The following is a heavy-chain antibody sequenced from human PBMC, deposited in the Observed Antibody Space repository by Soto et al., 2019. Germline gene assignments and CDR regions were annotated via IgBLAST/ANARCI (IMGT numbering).Heavy chain of an antibody. CDR1: ICSSIITRYC. CDR3: QRTGRNTQILLAKQYAADL. CDR2: IYHDGTT. V-gene: IGHV4-39*01. D-gene: IGHD2-15*01. Sequence: SSTXSLTGTFAICSSIITRYCWSWMRQPPGKVLEWIGAIYHDGTTYYTESLKSPVSISVDTSKHQLYLKVNYVTAADTAVHFCQRTGRNTQILLAKQYAADLWGQGPAV. J-gene: IGHJ6*02.